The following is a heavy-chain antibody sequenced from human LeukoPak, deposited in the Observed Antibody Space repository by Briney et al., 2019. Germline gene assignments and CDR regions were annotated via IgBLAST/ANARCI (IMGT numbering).Heavy chain of an antibody. Sequence: GGSLRLSCAASGFTFSSYWMSWVRQAPGKGLEWVANIKQDGSEKYYVDSVKGRFTISRDNAKNSLYLQMNSLRAEDTAVYYCAKEANPPPGNTNGIDYWGQGTLVTVSS. J-gene: IGHJ4*02. D-gene: IGHD4-23*01. CDR2: IKQDGSEK. CDR3: AKEANPPPGNTNGIDY. V-gene: IGHV3-7*03. CDR1: GFTFSSYW.